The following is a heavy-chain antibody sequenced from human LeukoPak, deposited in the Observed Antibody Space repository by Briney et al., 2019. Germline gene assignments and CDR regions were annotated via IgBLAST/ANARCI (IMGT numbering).Heavy chain of an antibody. Sequence: GGSLRLSCAASGFTFSEYFMSWIRQAPGKGLEWISYISSSGSSINYADSVKGRFTISRDNSKNSLFLRMNSLTVADTAVYYCAKPYYGDYFDYWGQGTLVTVSS. CDR3: AKPYYGDYFDY. J-gene: IGHJ4*02. D-gene: IGHD4-17*01. V-gene: IGHV3-11*01. CDR2: ISSSGSSI. CDR1: GFTFSEYF.